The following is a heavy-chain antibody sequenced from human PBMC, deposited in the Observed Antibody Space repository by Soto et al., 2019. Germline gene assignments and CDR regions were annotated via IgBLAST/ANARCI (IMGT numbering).Heavy chain of an antibody. J-gene: IGHJ4*02. CDR2: INHDGSKT. Sequence: PGGSLRLSCAASKFSFSSYWMHWVRQVPGKGPARVSRINHDGSKTEYADSVKGRFTISRDNTKNTPYLQMNSLRVEDTAMYYCVREPWGFSGTWYDYWGQGTLVTVSS. CDR3: VREPWGFSGTWYDY. CDR1: KFSFSSYW. D-gene: IGHD6-13*01. V-gene: IGHV3-74*01.